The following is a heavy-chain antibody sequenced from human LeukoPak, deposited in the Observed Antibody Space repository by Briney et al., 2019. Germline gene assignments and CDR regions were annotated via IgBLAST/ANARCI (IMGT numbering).Heavy chain of an antibody. CDR2: IRDSGEA. V-gene: IGHV3-66*03. CDR3: ARDRAANQDWVEFDP. D-gene: IGHD3/OR15-3a*01. J-gene: IGHJ5*02. Sequence: GGSLRLSCAVSGFRVSGYYMSWVRQAPGKGLEWVGLIRDSGEAFYADFARGRFAISRDESENTLYLQMNSLRVEDTAVYFCARDRAANQDWVEFDPWGQGTPVIVSS. CDR1: GFRVSGYY.